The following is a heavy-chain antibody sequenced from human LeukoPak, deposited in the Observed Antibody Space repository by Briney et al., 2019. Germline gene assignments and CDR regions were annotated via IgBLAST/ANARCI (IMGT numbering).Heavy chain of an antibody. CDR2: IYYSGST. Sequence: SETLSLTCTVSGGSMSSYYWSWIRQPPGKGLEWIGYIYYSGSTNYNPSLKSQVTKAVDTSKNQCSLELSSVTAADSAVDYWARDHILNDGSDAFAIWGEGTMVTVSP. D-gene: IGHD1-20*01. CDR1: GGSMSSYY. J-gene: IGHJ3*02. V-gene: IGHV4-59*01. CDR3: ARDHILNDGSDAFAI.